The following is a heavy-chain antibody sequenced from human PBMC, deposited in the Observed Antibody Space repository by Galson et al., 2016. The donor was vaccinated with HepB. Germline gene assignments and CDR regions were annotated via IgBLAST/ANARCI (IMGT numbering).Heavy chain of an antibody. J-gene: IGHJ4*02. CDR1: GFTFSRYE. CDR2: ISSSGTTI. Sequence: SLRLSCAASGFTFSRYEMNWVRQAPGKGLEWVSYISSSGTTIYYADSVKGRFTISRYNAKNSLYLQMNSLRAEDTAVYYCATDPVRLDDLLTGPPKNPDYWGQGTLVTVSS. V-gene: IGHV3-48*03. D-gene: IGHD3-9*01. CDR3: ATDPVRLDDLLTGPPKNPDY.